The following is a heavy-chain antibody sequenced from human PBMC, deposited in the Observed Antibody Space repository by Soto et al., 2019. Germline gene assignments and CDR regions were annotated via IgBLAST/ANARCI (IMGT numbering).Heavy chain of an antibody. CDR2: IYYSGST. CDR3: AGQGAKPRYYGMDV. D-gene: IGHD3-16*01. Sequence: TLSLTCTVSGGSISSGDYYWSWIRQPPGKGLEWIGYIYYSGSTYYNPSLKSRVTISVDTSKNQFSLKLSSVTAADTAVYYCAGQGAKPRYYGMDVWGQGTTVTVSS. J-gene: IGHJ6*02. V-gene: IGHV4-30-4*01. CDR1: GGSISSGDYY.